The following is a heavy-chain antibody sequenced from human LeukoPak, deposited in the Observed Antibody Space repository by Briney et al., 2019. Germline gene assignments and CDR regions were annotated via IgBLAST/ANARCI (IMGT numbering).Heavy chain of an antibody. V-gene: IGHV3-53*01. CDR2: IYSGGST. Sequence: GGSLRLSCAASGFTVSSNYMSWVRQAPGKGLEWVSVIYSGGSTYYADSVKGRFTISRDNSKNTLYLQMSSLRAEDTAVYYCARGDGKDDFWSGYHYYYYGMDVWGQGTTVTVSS. CDR1: GFTVSSNY. D-gene: IGHD3-3*01. CDR3: ARGDGKDDFWSGYHYYYYGMDV. J-gene: IGHJ6*02.